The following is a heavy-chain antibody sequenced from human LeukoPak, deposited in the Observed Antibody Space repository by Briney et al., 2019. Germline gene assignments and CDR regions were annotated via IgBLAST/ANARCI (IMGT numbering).Heavy chain of an antibody. CDR1: GYTFTSYG. Sequence: PGASVKVSCKASGYTFTSYGISWVRQAPGQGLEWMGWISAYNGNTNYAQKLQGRVTMTTDTSTSTAYMELRSLRSDDTAVYYCAAGRVTTRYYYYYMDVWGKGTTVTVSS. V-gene: IGHV1-18*01. CDR3: AAGRVTTRYYYYYMDV. CDR2: ISAYNGNT. D-gene: IGHD4-17*01. J-gene: IGHJ6*03.